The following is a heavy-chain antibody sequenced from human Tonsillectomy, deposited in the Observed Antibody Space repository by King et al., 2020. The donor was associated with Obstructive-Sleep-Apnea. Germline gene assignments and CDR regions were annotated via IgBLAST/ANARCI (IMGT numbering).Heavy chain of an antibody. CDR2: IYYSGST. Sequence: QLQESGPGLVKPSETLSLTCTVSGGSISTYYWTWIRQPPGKGLEWIGYIYYSGSTNYNPSLKSRVTISVDTSKNQVSLKLSSVTAADTAGYYCARGFRWINYFDHWGQGTLVTVSS. CDR1: GGSISTYY. CDR3: ARGFRWINYFDH. D-gene: IGHD5-12*01. V-gene: IGHV4-59*01. J-gene: IGHJ4*02.